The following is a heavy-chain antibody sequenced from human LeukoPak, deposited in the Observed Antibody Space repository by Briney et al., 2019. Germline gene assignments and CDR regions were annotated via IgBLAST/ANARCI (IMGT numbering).Heavy chain of an antibody. J-gene: IGHJ4*02. CDR1: GYTFTSHY. Sequence: ASVMISCKASGYTFTSHYVHWVRQAPGQGLEWMGIIHPSGGNPRSTENFQGRVTMTRDTSTSTVYLELRSLTSQDTAVYYCARDCSSTACQGPVLDFWGQGTLVTVSS. V-gene: IGHV1-46*01. CDR2: IHPSGGNP. CDR3: ARDCSSTACQGPVLDF. D-gene: IGHD6-13*01.